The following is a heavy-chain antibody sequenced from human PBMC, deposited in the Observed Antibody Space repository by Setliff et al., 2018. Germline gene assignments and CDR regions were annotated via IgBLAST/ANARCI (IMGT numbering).Heavy chain of an antibody. D-gene: IGHD1-26*01. J-gene: IGHJ6*03. CDR2: ISAHDGKI. CDR1: GYTFTDYG. Sequence: ASVKVSCKASGYTFTDYGIHWLRQAPGQGLEWMWWISAHDGKITYTQGFQGRITMTTDPSTTTAYLELRGLKFDDAAVYYCARVGIYTEGYYYYMAVWGKGTTVTVSS. CDR3: ARVGIYTEGYYYYMAV. V-gene: IGHV1-18*01.